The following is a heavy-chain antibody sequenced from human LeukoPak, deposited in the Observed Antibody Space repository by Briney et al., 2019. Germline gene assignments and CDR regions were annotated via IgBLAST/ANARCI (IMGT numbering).Heavy chain of an antibody. CDR3: ARSSTTVLAFDI. CDR1: GFTFSSYS. J-gene: IGHJ3*02. Sequence: GGSLRLSCAASGFTFSSYSMNWVRQAPGKGLEWVSSISSSSSYIYYADSVKGRFTISRDNTKNSLYLQMNSLRAEDTAVYYCARSSTTVLAFDIWGQGTMVTVSS. D-gene: IGHD4-17*01. V-gene: IGHV3-21*01. CDR2: ISSSSSYI.